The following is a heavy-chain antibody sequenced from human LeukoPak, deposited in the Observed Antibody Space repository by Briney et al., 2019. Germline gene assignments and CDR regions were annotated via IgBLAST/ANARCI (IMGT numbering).Heavy chain of an antibody. CDR1: GFTFSSYW. Sequence: EGSLRLSCAASGFTFSSYWMSWVRQAPGKGLEWVANIKQDGSEKYYVDSVKGRFTISRDNAKNSLYLQMNSLRAEDTAVYYCARVAGDNWFDPWGQGTLVTVSS. V-gene: IGHV3-7*01. CDR2: IKQDGSEK. CDR3: ARVAGDNWFDP. J-gene: IGHJ5*02. D-gene: IGHD3-10*01.